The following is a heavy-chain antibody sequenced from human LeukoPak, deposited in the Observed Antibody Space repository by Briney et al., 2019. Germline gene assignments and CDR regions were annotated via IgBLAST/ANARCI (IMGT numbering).Heavy chain of an antibody. J-gene: IGHJ4*02. CDR3: ARVTYGSGSYYYFDY. CDR1: GFTFSDYY. D-gene: IGHD3-10*01. Sequence: SGGSLRLSCAASGFTFSDYYMSWIRQAPGKGLEWVSYISSSSSYTNYADSVKGRFTISRDNAKNSLYLQMNSLRAEDTAVYYCARVTYGSGSYYYFDYWGQGTLVTVSS. V-gene: IGHV3-11*05. CDR2: ISSSSSYT.